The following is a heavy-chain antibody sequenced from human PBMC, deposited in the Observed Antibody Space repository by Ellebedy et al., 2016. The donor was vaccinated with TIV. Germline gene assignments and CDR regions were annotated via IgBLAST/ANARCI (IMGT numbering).Heavy chain of an antibody. V-gene: IGHV1-46*01. J-gene: IGHJ4*02. CDR3: ASHYGSGSYSQTLIDY. CDR2: INPSGGST. CDR1: GYTFTSYY. Sequence: ASVKVSXKASGYTFTSYYMHWVRQAPGQGPEWMGIINPSGGSTSYAQKFQGRVTMTRDTSTSTVYMELSSLRSEDTAVYYCASHYGSGSYSQTLIDYWGQGTLVTVSS. D-gene: IGHD3-10*01.